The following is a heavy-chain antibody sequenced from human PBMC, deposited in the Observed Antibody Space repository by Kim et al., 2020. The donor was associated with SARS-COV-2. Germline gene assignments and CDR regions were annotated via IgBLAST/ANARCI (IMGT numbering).Heavy chain of an antibody. J-gene: IGHJ6*02. V-gene: IGHV3-33*01. CDR2: IWYDGSNK. CDR3: ARGYGSGRYHYGMDV. Sequence: GGSLRLSCAASGFTFSSYGMHWVRQAPGKGLEWVAVIWYDGSNKYYADSVKGRFTISRDNSKNTLYLQMNSLRAEDTAVYYCARGYGSGRYHYGMDVWGQGTTVTVSS. D-gene: IGHD3-10*01. CDR1: GFTFSSYG.